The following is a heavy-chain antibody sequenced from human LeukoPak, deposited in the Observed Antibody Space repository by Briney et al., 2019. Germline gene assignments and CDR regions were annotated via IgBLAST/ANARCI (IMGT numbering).Heavy chain of an antibody. V-gene: IGHV4-59*01. J-gene: IGHJ3*01. Sequence: PSETLSLTCTVSGGSISSDYWSWIRQPPGKGLEWIGYIYYSGSTNYNPSLKSRVTISVDTSKNQFSLKLSSVTAADTAVYYCARQRDYADYLDAFDVWGQGTMVTVSS. D-gene: IGHD4-17*01. CDR1: GGSISSDY. CDR3: ARQRDYADYLDAFDV. CDR2: IYYSGST.